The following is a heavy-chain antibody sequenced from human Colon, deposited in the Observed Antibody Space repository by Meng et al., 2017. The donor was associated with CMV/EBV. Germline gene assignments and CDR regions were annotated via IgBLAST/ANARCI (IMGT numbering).Heavy chain of an antibody. V-gene: IGHV3-21*01. CDR1: GLTFGAYK. CDR3: VRELRRSWFDS. J-gene: IGHJ5*01. Sequence: GESLKISCAVSGLTFGAYKMHWVRQAPGEGLEWVSSINSYSSNIAYADSVMGRFTISRDNAKNSLYLQMNSLGAEDTAVYFCVRELRRSWFDSWGQGTLVTVSS. D-gene: IGHD2-8*01. CDR2: INSYSSNI.